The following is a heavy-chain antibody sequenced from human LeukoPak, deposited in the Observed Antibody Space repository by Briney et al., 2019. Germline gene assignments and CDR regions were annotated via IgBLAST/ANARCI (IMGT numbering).Heavy chain of an antibody. CDR1: GYTFTNYF. Sequence: ASVKVSCKASGYTFTNYFMHWVRQAPGQGRVWMGIINPSGGSTSYAQKFQGRVTMTRDTSTSTVYMELSSLRSEDTAVYFCARGGPNSSGYAGDGFDVWGQGTMVAVSS. J-gene: IGHJ3*01. CDR3: ARGGPNSSGYAGDGFDV. V-gene: IGHV1-46*01. D-gene: IGHD3-22*01. CDR2: INPSGGST.